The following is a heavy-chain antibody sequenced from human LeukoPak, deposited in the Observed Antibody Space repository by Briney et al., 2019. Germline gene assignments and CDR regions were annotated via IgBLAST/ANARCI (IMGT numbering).Heavy chain of an antibody. V-gene: IGHV4-59*01. Sequence: SETLSLTCTVSGGSIRSYYWSWIRQSPGKGLEWIGYIYYSGSTNYSPSLKSRVTISVDTSKNQFSLKLSSVTAADTAVYYCARNYGSGPKGTYYYMDVWGKGTTVTISS. J-gene: IGHJ6*03. CDR3: ARNYGSGPKGTYYYMDV. D-gene: IGHD3-10*01. CDR1: GGSIRSYY. CDR2: IYYSGST.